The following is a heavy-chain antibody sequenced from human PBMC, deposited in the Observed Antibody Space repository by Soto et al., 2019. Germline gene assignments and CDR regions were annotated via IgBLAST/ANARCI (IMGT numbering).Heavy chain of an antibody. J-gene: IGHJ4*02. CDR1: GFTFSSYA. CDR3: AKDQGSSGWYLTEFDY. V-gene: IGHV3-23*01. CDR2: ISGSGGST. Sequence: EVQLLESGGGLVQPGGSLRLSCAASGFTFSSYAMSWVRQAPGKGLEWVSAISGSGGSTYYADSVKGRFTISRDNSKNTLYLQMNSLRAEDTAVYYCAKDQGSSGWYLTEFDYWGQGTLVTVSS. D-gene: IGHD6-19*01.